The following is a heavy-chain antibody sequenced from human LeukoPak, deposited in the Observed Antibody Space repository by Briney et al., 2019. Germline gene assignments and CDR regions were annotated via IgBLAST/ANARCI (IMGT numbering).Heavy chain of an antibody. V-gene: IGHV1-46*01. CDR2: INPSGGST. J-gene: IGHJ5*02. CDR1: GYTFTSYY. D-gene: IGHD3-22*01. Sequence: ASVTVSCKASGYTFTSYYMHWVRQAPGQGLEWMGLINPSGGSTSYAQKFQGRVTMTRDTSTSTVYMELSSLRSEDTAVYYCARGSPPGRAYYDIWFDPWGQGTLVTVSS. CDR3: ARGSPPGRAYYDIWFDP.